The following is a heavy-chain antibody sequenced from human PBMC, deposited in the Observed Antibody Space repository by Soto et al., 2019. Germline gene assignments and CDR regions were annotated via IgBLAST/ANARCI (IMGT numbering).Heavy chain of an antibody. CDR1: GFTFSNAW. CDR3: TTEWYGDYDYFDY. J-gene: IGHJ4*02. Sequence: GGSLRLSCAASGFTFSNAWMSWVRQAPGKGLEWVGRIKSKTDGGTTDYAAPVKGRFTISRDDSKNTLYLQLNSLKTEDTAVYYCTTEWYGDYDYFDYWGQGTLVTVSS. D-gene: IGHD4-17*01. CDR2: IKSKTDGGTT. V-gene: IGHV3-15*01.